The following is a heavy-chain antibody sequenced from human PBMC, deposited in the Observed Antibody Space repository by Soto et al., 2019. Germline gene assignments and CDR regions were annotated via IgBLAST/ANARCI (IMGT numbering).Heavy chain of an antibody. Sequence: EVHLVESGGGLAQPGRSLRLSCVAPGFSLDHYAMHWVRQAPGKGLEWVSGISWDSGVIDYADSVRGRFTISRDNAKNSLYLQMTSLRAEDTALYYCVKDNVGVYCSGGSCYFDYWGQGSLVTVSS. CDR3: VKDNVGVYCSGGSCYFDY. CDR1: GFSLDHYA. D-gene: IGHD2-15*01. J-gene: IGHJ4*02. CDR2: ISWDSGVI. V-gene: IGHV3-9*01.